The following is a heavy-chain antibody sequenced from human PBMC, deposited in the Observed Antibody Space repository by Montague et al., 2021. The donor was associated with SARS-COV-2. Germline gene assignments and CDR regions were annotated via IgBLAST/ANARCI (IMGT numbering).Heavy chain of an antibody. CDR2: INHSGST. J-gene: IGHJ6*03. Sequence: SETLSLTCAVYGGSFSGYYWSWICQPPGKGLEWIGEINHSGSTNYNPSLKSRGTISVDTSKNQFALKLSSVTAADTAVYYCAWARQDVVVPALGIRAYYYYYYMDVWGKGTTVTVSS. V-gene: IGHV4-34*01. CDR1: GGSFSGYY. D-gene: IGHD2-2*01. CDR3: AWARQDVVVPALGIRAYYYYYYMDV.